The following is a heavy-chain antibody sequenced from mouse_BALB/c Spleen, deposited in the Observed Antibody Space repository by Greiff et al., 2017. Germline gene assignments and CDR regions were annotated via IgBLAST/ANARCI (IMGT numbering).Heavy chain of an antibody. CDR3: ARHRYEGFAY. Sequence: EVMLVESGGDLVKPGGSLKLSCAASGFTFSSYGMSWVRQTPDKRLEWVATISSGGGSTYYPDTVKGRFTISRDNAKNTLYLQMSSLKSEDTAMYYCARHRYEGFAYWGQGTLVTVSA. V-gene: IGHV5-6*01. CDR1: GFTFSSYG. D-gene: IGHD1-1*01. J-gene: IGHJ3*01. CDR2: ISSGGGST.